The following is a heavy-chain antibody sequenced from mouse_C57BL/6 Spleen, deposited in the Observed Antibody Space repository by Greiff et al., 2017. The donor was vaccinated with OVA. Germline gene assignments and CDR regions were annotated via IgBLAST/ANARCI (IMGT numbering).Heavy chain of an antibody. CDR2: ISSGGSYT. D-gene: IGHD2-12*01. J-gene: IGHJ3*01. CDR1: GFTFSSYG. CDR3: ARQRVGDSYPFAY. Sequence: EVQGVESGGDLVKPGGSLKLSCAASGFTFSSYGMSWVRQTPDKRLEWVATISSGGSYTYYTDSVKGRFTISRDNAKNTLYLQMSRLKSEDTAMYYCARQRVGDSYPFAYWGQGTLVTVSA. V-gene: IGHV5-6*01.